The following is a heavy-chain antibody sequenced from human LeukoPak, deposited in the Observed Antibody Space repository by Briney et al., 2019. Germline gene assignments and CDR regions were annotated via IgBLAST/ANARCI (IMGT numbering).Heavy chain of an antibody. V-gene: IGHV3-30*18. D-gene: IGHD6-6*01. Sequence: GGSLRLSCAASGFTFSSYGMHWVRQAPGKGLEWVAVISYDGSNKYYADSAKGRFTISRDNPKNTLYLQMNSLRAEDTAVYYCAKWPTWSSDAFDIWGQGTMVTVSS. J-gene: IGHJ3*02. CDR3: AKWPTWSSDAFDI. CDR2: ISYDGSNK. CDR1: GFTFSSYG.